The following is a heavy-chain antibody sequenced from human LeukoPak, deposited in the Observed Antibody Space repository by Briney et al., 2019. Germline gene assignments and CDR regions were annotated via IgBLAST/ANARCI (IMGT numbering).Heavy chain of an antibody. Sequence: PSETLSLTCAIYGGSFSGYYWSWIRQPPGKGLEWIGEINHSGSTNYNPSLKSRVTISADTSKNQFSLKLSSVTAADTAVYYCARQITMIVNWFDPWGQGTLVTVSS. D-gene: IGHD3-22*01. CDR3: ARQITMIVNWFDP. J-gene: IGHJ5*02. V-gene: IGHV4-34*01. CDR1: GGSFSGYY. CDR2: INHSGST.